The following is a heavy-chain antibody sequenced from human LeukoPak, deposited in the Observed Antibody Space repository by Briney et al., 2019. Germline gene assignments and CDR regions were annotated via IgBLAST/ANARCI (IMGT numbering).Heavy chain of an antibody. CDR1: GGSIGTYY. Sequence: SETLSLTCTVSGGSIGTYYWSWIRQPPGKRLEWIGYIYHSGDTKYNPSLKSRVTISVDTSKNQFSLRLRSVTAADTAVYYCAREGYSGHDFIYWGQGTLVTVSS. J-gene: IGHJ4*02. CDR3: AREGYSGHDFIY. D-gene: IGHD5-12*01. CDR2: IYHSGDT. V-gene: IGHV4-59*01.